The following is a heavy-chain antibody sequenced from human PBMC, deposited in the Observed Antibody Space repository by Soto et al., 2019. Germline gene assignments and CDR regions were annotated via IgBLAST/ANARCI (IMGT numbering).Heavy chain of an antibody. V-gene: IGHV3-21*06. J-gene: IGHJ4*02. CDR1: GFTFRNYN. CDR3: ARDIASPGGDYFDS. D-gene: IGHD2-21*01. CDR2: ISTGGAYM. Sequence: EVQLVESGGGLVKPGGSLRLFCTASGFTFRNYNMNWVRQAPGKGLEWVSSISTGGAYMFYADSVKGRFTISRDNAQNSLFLQIASPRAEDTAVYYCARDIASPGGDYFDSWGQGTLVTVSS.